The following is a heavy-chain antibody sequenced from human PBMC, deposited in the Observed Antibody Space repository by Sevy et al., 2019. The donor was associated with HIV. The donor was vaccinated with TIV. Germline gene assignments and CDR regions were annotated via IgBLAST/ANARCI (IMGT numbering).Heavy chain of an antibody. V-gene: IGHV1-18*04. Sequence: ASVKVSCKASGYTFTSYGISWVRQAPGQGLEWMGWISAYNGNTNYAQKLQGRVTMTTDTSTSTAYMELRSLRSDETAVYYCAGVSPYYYDSSGYYFRRGGYYFDYWGQGTLVTVSS. CDR3: AGVSPYYYDSSGYYFRRGGYYFDY. CDR2: ISAYNGNT. D-gene: IGHD3-22*01. CDR1: GYTFTSYG. J-gene: IGHJ4*02.